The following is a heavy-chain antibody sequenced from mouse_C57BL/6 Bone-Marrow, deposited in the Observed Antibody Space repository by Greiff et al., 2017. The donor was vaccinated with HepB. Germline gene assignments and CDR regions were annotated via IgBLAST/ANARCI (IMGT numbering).Heavy chain of an antibody. Sequence: QVQLQQSGAELVKPGASVKISCKASGYAFSSYWMNWVKQRPGKGLEWIGQIYPGDGDTNYNQKFKGKATLTVDTSSSTAYMQLSSLTSEDSAVYYCARSPFITTVVADYWGQGTTLTVSS. J-gene: IGHJ2*01. CDR1: GYAFSSYW. V-gene: IGHV1-80*01. CDR2: IYPGDGDT. D-gene: IGHD1-1*01. CDR3: ARSPFITTVVADY.